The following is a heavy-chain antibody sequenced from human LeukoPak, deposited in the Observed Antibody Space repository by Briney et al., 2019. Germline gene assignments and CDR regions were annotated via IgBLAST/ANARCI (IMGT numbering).Heavy chain of an antibody. CDR1: GGTFSSYA. J-gene: IGHJ4*02. Sequence: SVKVSCKASGGTFSSYAISWVRQAPGQGLERMGGIIPIFGTANYAQKFQGRVTITTDESTSTAYMELSSLRSEDTAVYYCARALRLGELSFDYWGQGTLVTVSS. CDR3: ARALRLGELSFDY. D-gene: IGHD3-16*02. CDR2: IIPIFGTA. V-gene: IGHV1-69*05.